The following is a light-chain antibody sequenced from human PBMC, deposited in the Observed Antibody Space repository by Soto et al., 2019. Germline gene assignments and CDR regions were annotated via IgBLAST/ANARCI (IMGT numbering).Light chain of an antibody. J-gene: IGLJ1*01. CDR1: SSNIGSNT. Sequence: QSVLTQPPSTSGTPGQRVTISCSGSSSNIGSNTVNWYQHLPGTAPKLLIYSNNQRPSGVPDRFSGSKSGTSASLAVSGLQSEDEADYYCAAWDDSLNGYDFGTGTKLTVL. V-gene: IGLV1-44*01. CDR3: AAWDDSLNGYD. CDR2: SNN.